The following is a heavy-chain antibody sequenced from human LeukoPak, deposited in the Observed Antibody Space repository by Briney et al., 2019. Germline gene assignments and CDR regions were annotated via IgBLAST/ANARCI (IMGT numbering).Heavy chain of an antibody. CDR2: ISSSGSTL. V-gene: IGHV3-48*03. D-gene: IGHD4/OR15-4a*01. CDR3: ARYRSDDFGAFDI. Sequence: GGSLRLSCAASGFTFSNYEMNWVRQAPGKGLEWVSYISSSGSTLYYADSVKGRFTISRDNAKNSLYLQMNSLRAEDTAVCYCARYRSDDFGAFDIWGQGTMVTVSS. J-gene: IGHJ3*02. CDR1: GFTFSNYE.